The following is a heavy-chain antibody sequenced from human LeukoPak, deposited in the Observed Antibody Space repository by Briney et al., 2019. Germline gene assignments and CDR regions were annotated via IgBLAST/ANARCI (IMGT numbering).Heavy chain of an antibody. D-gene: IGHD3-3*01. Sequence: PGGPLRLSCAASGFTFSSYSMNWVRQAPGKGLEWVSSISSSSSYIYYADSVKGRFTISRDNAKNSLYLQMNSLRAEDTAVYYCARGLQYYDFWSGYYYFDYWGQGTLVTVSS. CDR1: GFTFSSYS. CDR2: ISSSSSYI. V-gene: IGHV3-21*01. CDR3: ARGLQYYDFWSGYYYFDY. J-gene: IGHJ4*02.